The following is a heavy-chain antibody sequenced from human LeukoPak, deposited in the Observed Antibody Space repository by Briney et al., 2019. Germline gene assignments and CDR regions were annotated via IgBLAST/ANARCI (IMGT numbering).Heavy chain of an antibody. CDR3: TRIVGYSYGYSDY. J-gene: IGHJ4*02. CDR2: IYYSGST. CDR1: GGSVSSSSYF. Sequence: SETLSLTCTVSGGSVSSSSYFWGWIRQPPGKGLEWIGSIYYSGSTYYNPSLKSRVTISVDTSKNQFSLKLSSVTAADTAVYYCTRIVGYSYGYSDYWGQGTLVTVS. V-gene: IGHV4-39*01. D-gene: IGHD5-18*01.